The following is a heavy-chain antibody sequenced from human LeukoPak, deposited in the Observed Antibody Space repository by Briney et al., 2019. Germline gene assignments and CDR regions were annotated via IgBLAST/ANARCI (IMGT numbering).Heavy chain of an antibody. CDR2: IYYSGSGST. V-gene: IGHV4-59*08. CDR3: ARRTQDWYISGGAFDI. CDR1: GGSISSYY. D-gene: IGHD3/OR15-3a*01. Sequence: SETLSLTCTVSGGSISSYYWSWIRQPPGKGLEWIGYIYYSGSGSTNYNPSLKSRVTISVDTSKNQFSLKLSSVTAADTAVYYCARRTQDWYISGGAFDIWGQGTMVTVSS. J-gene: IGHJ3*02.